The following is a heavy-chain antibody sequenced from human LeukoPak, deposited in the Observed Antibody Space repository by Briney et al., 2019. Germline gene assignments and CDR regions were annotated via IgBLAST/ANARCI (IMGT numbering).Heavy chain of an antibody. CDR1: GFTFSSYG. Sequence: GGSLRLSCAASGFTFSSYGMHWVRQAPGKGLEWVAVISHDGSNKYYADSVKGRFTISRDNSKNTLYLVLDSLRAEDTAVYYCAKETYSDSSAYFDYWGQGILVTVSS. CDR2: ISHDGSNK. J-gene: IGHJ4*02. CDR3: AKETYSDSSAYFDY. V-gene: IGHV3-30*18. D-gene: IGHD3-22*01.